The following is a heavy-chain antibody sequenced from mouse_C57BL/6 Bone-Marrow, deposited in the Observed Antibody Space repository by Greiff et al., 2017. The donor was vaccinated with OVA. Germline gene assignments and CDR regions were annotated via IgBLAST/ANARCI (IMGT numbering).Heavy chain of an antibody. CDR3: SRSTYYIAY. V-gene: IGHV1-81*01. CDR1: GYTFTSYG. D-gene: IGHD2-12*01. CDR2: IYPSSGNT. J-gene: IGHJ3*01. Sequence: QVQLQQSGAELARPGASVTLSCKASGYTFTSYGISWVKQRTGQGLEWIGEIYPSSGNTYYNEKFKGKATLTADKSSSTAYMVLRSLTSEDSAVYFCSRSTYYIAYWGQGTLVTVSA.